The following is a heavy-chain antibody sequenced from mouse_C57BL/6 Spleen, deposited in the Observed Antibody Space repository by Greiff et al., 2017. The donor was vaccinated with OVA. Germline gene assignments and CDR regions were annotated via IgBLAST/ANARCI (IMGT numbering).Heavy chain of an antibody. CDR1: GYTFTDYN. CDR3: ARGGLRRFAY. V-gene: IGHV1-18*01. Sequence: VQLQQSGPELVKPGASVKIPCTASGYTFTDYNMDWVKQSPGKSLEWIGDINPNNGGTIYNQKFKGKATLTVDKASSTAYMEHRSLTSEDTAVYYCARGGLRRFAYWGQGTLVTVSA. J-gene: IGHJ3*01. D-gene: IGHD2-4*01. CDR2: INPNNGGT.